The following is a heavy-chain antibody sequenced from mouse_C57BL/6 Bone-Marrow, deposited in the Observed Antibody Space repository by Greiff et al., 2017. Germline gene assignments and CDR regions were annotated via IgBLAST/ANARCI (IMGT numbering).Heavy chain of an antibody. J-gene: IGHJ4*01. V-gene: IGHV1-78*01. CDR1: GYTFTDHT. CDR2: IYPRDGST. CDR3: ARKGWGYAMDY. D-gene: IGHD3-3*01. Sequence: QVQLQQSDAELVKPGASVKISCKVSGYTFTDHTIHWMKQRPEPGLEWIGYIYPRDGSTKYNEKFKGKAPLTADKSSSTAYMQLNSLTSEGSAVYFCARKGWGYAMDYWGQGTSVTVSS.